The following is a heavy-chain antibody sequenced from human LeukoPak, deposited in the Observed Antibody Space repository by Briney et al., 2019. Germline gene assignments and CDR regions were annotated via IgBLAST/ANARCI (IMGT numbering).Heavy chain of an antibody. V-gene: IGHV3-20*04. CDR2: INWNGGST. D-gene: IGHD6-6*01. CDR1: GFTFDDYG. J-gene: IGHJ4*02. Sequence: GGSLRLSCAASGFTFDDYGMSWVRQAPGKGLEWVSGINWNGGSTGYADSVKGRFTISRDNAKNSLYLQMNSLRAEDTALYYCARDRSSSRGGFFDYWGQGTLVTVSS. CDR3: ARDRSSSRGGFFDY.